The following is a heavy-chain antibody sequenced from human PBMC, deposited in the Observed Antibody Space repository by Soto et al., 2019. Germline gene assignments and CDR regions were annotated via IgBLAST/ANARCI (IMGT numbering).Heavy chain of an antibody. D-gene: IGHD6-13*01. CDR1: GFTFSSYG. V-gene: IGHV3-30*18. J-gene: IGHJ4*02. CDR3: AKAGSSSWYYFDY. CDR2: ISYDGSNK. Sequence: GESLKISCAASGFTFSSYGMHWVRQAPGKGLEWVAVISYDGSNKYYADSVKGRFTISRDNSKNTLYLQMNSLRAEDTAVYYCAKAGSSSWYYFDYLGQGTLVTVSS.